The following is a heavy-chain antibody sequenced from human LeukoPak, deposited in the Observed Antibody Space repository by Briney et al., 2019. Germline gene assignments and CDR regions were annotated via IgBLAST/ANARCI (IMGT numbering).Heavy chain of an antibody. CDR1: DVSITNYD. Sequence: SETLSLTCTVSDVSITNYDWSWVRQPPGKGLEFIGHVHYSGTTNYNPPLRSRVTISIDTSKQHFFLKLKSVTAADTAVYYCARGYGDFRVEGRYFHSWGQGTLVTVSS. V-gene: IGHV4-59*01. CDR2: VHYSGTT. CDR3: ARGYGDFRVEGRYFHS. J-gene: IGHJ4*02. D-gene: IGHD4-17*01.